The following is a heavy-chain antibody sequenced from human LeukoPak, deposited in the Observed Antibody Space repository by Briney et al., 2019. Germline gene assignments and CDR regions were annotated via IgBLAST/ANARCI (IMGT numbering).Heavy chain of an antibody. CDR1: GGSFSGYY. D-gene: IGHD2-21*01. J-gene: IGHJ4*02. CDR2: INHSGST. V-gene: IGHV4-34*01. CDR3: ARFAYCGGHCWYYFDY. Sequence: PSETLSLTCAVYGGSFSGYYWSWIRQPPGKGLEWIGKINHSGSTNYNPSLKSRVTISVDTSKNQFSLKLSSVTAADTAVYYCARFAYCGGHCWYYFDYWGQGSLVTVSS.